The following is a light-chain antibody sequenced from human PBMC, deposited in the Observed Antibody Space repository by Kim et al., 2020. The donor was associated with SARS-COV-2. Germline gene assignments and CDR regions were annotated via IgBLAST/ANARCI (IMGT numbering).Light chain of an antibody. J-gene: IGKJ5*01. CDR2: GTS. V-gene: IGKV3-15*01. Sequence: EIVMTQSPATLSVSPGERATLSCRASQSVSSNLAWYQQKPGQAPRLLIYGTSTRSTGIPARFSGSGSGTEFTLTISSLQSEDFAVYYCQQYNNRPPDTFGRGTRLEIK. CDR1: QSVSSN. CDR3: QQYNNRPPDT.